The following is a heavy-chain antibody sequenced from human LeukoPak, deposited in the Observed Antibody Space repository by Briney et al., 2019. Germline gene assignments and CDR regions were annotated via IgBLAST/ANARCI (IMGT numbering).Heavy chain of an antibody. CDR1: GYAFSGNG. D-gene: IGHD1-26*01. CDR3: ARDDGSSSFDY. Sequence: ASVKVSCKASGYAFSGNGITWVRQAPGQGLEWMGWISGYNGNTNSAQKLQGRVTMTTDTSTSTAYMELRSLRSDDTAVYYCARDDGSSSFDYWGQGTLVTASS. J-gene: IGHJ4*02. V-gene: IGHV1-18*01. CDR2: ISGYNGNT.